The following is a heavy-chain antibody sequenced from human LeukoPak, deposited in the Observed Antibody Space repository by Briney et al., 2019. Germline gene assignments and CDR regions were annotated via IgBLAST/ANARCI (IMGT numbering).Heavy chain of an antibody. CDR1: GFTFSSYS. CDR2: ISSSSSYI. J-gene: IGHJ6*03. Sequence: GGSLRLSCAASGFTFSSYSMNWVRQAPGKGLEWVSSISSSSSYIYYADSVKGRFTISRDNAKNSLYLQMNSLRAEDTAVYYCARMYSSSSDYYYYYYMDVWGKGTTVTVSS. D-gene: IGHD6-6*01. V-gene: IGHV3-21*01. CDR3: ARMYSSSSDYYYYYYMDV.